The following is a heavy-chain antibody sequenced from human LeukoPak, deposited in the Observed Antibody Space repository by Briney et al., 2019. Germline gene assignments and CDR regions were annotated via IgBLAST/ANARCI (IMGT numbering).Heavy chain of an antibody. V-gene: IGHV4-34*01. Sequence: NSAETLSLTCAVYGGSFSGYYWGWIRQPPGKGLEWSGEINHSGSTNYNPSLKSRVTISVDTSKNQFSLKLSSVTAADTAVYYCMASKARVYYYYYMDVWGKGTTVTVSS. CDR1: GGSFSGYY. D-gene: IGHD5-24*01. CDR2: INHSGST. J-gene: IGHJ6*03. CDR3: MASKARVYYYYYMDV.